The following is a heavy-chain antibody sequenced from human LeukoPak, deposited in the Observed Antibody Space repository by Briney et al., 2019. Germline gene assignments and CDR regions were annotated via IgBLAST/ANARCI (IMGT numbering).Heavy chain of an antibody. V-gene: IGHV3-23*01. CDR2: ISGSGGST. Sequence: GGSLRLSCAASGFTFSSYAMSWVRQAPGKGLEWVSAISGSGGSTYYADSVKGRFTISRDNSKNTLYLQMNSLRAEDTAVYYCAKERVGDPGRITMVRGVISHYFDYWGQGTLVTVSS. CDR3: AKERVGDPGRITMVRGVISHYFDY. CDR1: GFTFSSYA. J-gene: IGHJ4*02. D-gene: IGHD3-10*01.